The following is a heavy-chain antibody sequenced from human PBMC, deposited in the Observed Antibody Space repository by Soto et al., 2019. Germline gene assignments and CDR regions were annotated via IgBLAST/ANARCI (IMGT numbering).Heavy chain of an antibody. CDR1: GYTFTSNG. V-gene: IGHV1-18*01. Sequence: QIHLVQSGPEVRKPGASVKVSCKPSGYTFTSNGFSWVRQTPGQGLEWMGWIGAYNGDTNYAPKFQGTVTMTTDTSTSTAYMELRSLRSDDTAVYFCTRAIAATGPAEYWGQGTLVTVSS. CDR3: TRAIAATGPAEY. J-gene: IGHJ4*02. D-gene: IGHD6-13*01. CDR2: IGAYNGDT.